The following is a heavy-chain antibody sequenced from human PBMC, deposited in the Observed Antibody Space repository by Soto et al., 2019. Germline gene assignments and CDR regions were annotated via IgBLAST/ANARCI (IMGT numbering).Heavy chain of an antibody. CDR3: ARFGGGMDV. Sequence: PSETLSLTCTVSGGSISSYYWSWIRQPPGKGLEWIGYIYYSGSTNYNPSLKSRVTISVDKSKNQFSLKLSSVTAADTAVYYCARFGGGMDVWGQGTTVTVSS. D-gene: IGHD3-10*01. V-gene: IGHV4-59*12. CDR1: GGSISSYY. CDR2: IYYSGST. J-gene: IGHJ6*02.